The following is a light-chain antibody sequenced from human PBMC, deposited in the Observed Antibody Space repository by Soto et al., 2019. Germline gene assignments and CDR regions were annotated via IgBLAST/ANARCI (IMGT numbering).Light chain of an antibody. CDR2: QDS. Sequence: SYELTQPTSVSVSPGQTASITCSGDKLGDKYACWYQQKPGQSPVLVIYQDSKRPSGIPERFSGSNSGNTATLTISGTQAMDEADYSCQAWDSSVVFGGGTKLTVL. J-gene: IGLJ2*01. CDR3: QAWDSSVV. CDR1: KLGDKY. V-gene: IGLV3-1*01.